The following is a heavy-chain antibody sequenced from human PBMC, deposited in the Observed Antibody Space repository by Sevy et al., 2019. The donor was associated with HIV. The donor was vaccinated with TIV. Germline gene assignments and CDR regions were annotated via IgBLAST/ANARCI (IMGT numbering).Heavy chain of an antibody. CDR3: ARDRSIAAAAKKWFDP. J-gene: IGHJ5*02. D-gene: IGHD6-13*01. CDR2: ISSSSSTI. V-gene: IGHV3-48*02. Sequence: GGFLRLSCAASGFTFSSYSMNWVRQAPGKGLEWVSYISSSSSTIYYADSVKGRFTISRDNAKNSLYLQMNSLRDEDTAVYYCARDRSIAAAAKKWFDPWGQGTLVTVSS. CDR1: GFTFSSYS.